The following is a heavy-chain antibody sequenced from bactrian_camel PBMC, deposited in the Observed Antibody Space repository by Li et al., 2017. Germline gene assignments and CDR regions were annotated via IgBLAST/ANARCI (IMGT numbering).Heavy chain of an antibody. J-gene: IGHJ4*01. CDR2: IRRSGGET. D-gene: IGHD5*01. CDR1: GHSRGSNC. Sequence: GGGLVQPGGSLRLSCVVSGHSRGSNCVGWYRLPPGRAPAEREGIAAIRRSGGETWYAGSVKGRFTISRDNANNTVNLMMNSLKPDDTAMYYCAARQPCRVWLGYEDPGEYNIWGQGTQVTVS. V-gene: IGHV3-3*01. CDR3: AARQPCRVWLGYEDPGEYNI.